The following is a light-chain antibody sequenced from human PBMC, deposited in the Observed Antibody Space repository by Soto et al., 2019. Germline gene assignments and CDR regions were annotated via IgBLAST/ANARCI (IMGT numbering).Light chain of an antibody. V-gene: IGKV3-20*01. CDR1: QGVTTAY. CDR3: QQYGASPLFT. Sequence: EVVLTQSPGTLSLSPGERATLSCRASQGVTTAYLAWYQHNPGQAPRLLIYGASNRATGIPDRFSGSGSGTDFTLTISRLEPEDFAVYSCQQYGASPLFTFGPGTKVDLK. J-gene: IGKJ3*01. CDR2: GAS.